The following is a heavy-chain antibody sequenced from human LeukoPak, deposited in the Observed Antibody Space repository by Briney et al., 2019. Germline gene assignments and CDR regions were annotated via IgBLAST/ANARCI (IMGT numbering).Heavy chain of an antibody. D-gene: IGHD2-2*01. Sequence: ASVKVSCKASGYTFTGSYMHWVRQAPGQGLEWMGWINPNSGGTNYAQKLQGRVTLTRDTSMSTAYMENSRLTSDDTAAYYYARDNFEASWGSPGDYWGQGTLVTVSS. CDR2: INPNSGGT. CDR1: GYTFTGSY. J-gene: IGHJ4*02. V-gene: IGHV1-2*02. CDR3: ARDNFEASWGSPGDY.